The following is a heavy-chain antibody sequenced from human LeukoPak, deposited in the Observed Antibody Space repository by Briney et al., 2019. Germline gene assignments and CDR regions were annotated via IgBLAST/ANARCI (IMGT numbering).Heavy chain of an antibody. CDR2: INPNSGGT. Sequence: ASVKVSCKASGYTFTGYYMHWVRQAPGQGLEWMGWINPNSGGTNYAQKFQGRVTMTRDTSISTAYMELSSLRSDDTAVYYCARDVLYSSGWYGEEHFDYWGQGTLVTVSS. CDR3: ARDVLYSSGWYGEEHFDY. CDR1: GYTFTGYY. V-gene: IGHV1-2*02. D-gene: IGHD6-19*01. J-gene: IGHJ4*02.